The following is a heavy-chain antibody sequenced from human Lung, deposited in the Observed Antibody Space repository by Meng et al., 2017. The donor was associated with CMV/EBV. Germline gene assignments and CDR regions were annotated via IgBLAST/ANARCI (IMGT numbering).Heavy chain of an antibody. D-gene: IGHD2-2*02. CDR1: GFTFSTSW. J-gene: IGHJ4*02. CDR3: ARAGLGYCSVTSCYNDY. V-gene: IGHV3-7*01. Sequence: GESXKISXAASGFTFSTSWMTWVRQAPGKGLEWVANIREDGSSKYYADPVKGRFTISRENAKNSLFLQMSSLRAEDTAMYYCARAGLGYCSVTSCYNDYWGQGTLVTVSS. CDR2: IREDGSSK.